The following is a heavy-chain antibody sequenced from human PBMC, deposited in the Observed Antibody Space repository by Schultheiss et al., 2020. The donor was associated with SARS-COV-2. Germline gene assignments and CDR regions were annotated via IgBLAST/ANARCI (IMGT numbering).Heavy chain of an antibody. D-gene: IGHD4-17*01. CDR3: ARGNYGDYGFNY. CDR1: GFTFSSYG. CDR2: ISYDGSNK. Sequence: GESLKISCAASGFTFSSYGMHWVRQAPGKGLEWVAVISYDGSNKYYADSVKGRFTISRDNSKNTLYLQMNSLRAEDTAVYYCARGNYGDYGFNYWGQGTLVTVSS. V-gene: IGHV3-30*03. J-gene: IGHJ4*02.